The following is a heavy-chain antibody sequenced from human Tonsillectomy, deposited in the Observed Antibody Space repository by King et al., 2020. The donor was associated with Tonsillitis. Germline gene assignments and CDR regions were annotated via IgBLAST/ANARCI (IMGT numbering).Heavy chain of an antibody. J-gene: IGHJ6*03. CDR1: EFTVSDNY. Sequence: VQLVESGGGLVQPGGSLRLSCAASEFTVSDNYMNWVRQAPGKGLEWVSVIYSGGSTYYADSVKGRFTFSRDNSKNRLYLQMNNVGAEDTAVYYCAGTTPNKRHYYYYMDVWGKGTTVTVSS. CDR3: AGTTPNKRHYYYYMDV. V-gene: IGHV3-66*01. CDR2: IYSGGST. D-gene: IGHD1-14*01.